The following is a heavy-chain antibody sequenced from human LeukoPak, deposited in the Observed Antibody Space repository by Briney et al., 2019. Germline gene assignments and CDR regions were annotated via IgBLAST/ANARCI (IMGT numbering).Heavy chain of an antibody. CDR2: INHSGST. J-gene: IGHJ4*02. Sequence: KTSETLSLTCTVSGYSISSGYYWGWIRQPPGKGLEWIGEINHSGSTNYNPSLKSRVTISVDTSKNQFSLKLSSVTAADTAVYYCATTDSSSCLDYWGQGTLVTVSS. V-gene: IGHV4-38-2*02. CDR1: GYSISSGYY. CDR3: ATTDSSSCLDY. D-gene: IGHD2-2*01.